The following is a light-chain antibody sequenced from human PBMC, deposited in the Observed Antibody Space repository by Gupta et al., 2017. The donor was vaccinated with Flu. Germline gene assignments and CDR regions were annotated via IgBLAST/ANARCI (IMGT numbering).Light chain of an antibody. CDR3: QQYQSCPLT. Sequence: EVAMTQSPATLSVSPGDRVTLSCRASQSVNDNLAWYQQKPGQDPRLLIYAASTRATGIPARFSGRGSGTDFTLTIGSLQSEDFAVYYCQQYQSCPLTFGHGTXVDVK. CDR2: AAS. J-gene: IGKJ3*01. V-gene: IGKV3D-15*01. CDR1: QSVNDN.